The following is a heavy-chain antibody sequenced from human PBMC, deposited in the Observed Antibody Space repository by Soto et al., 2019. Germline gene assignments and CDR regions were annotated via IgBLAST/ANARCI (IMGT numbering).Heavy chain of an antibody. D-gene: IGHD3-22*01. CDR3: ARAVEVYYDSSGFDWYFDL. CDR2: INSDGSTT. Sequence: EVQLVESGGGLVQPGGSLRLSCAVSGFSFSNYWMDWVRQAPGKGLVWVSRINSDGSTTRYAESVKGRFSISRDNAKNTLYLQRNSLRAEDTAVYYCARAVEVYYDSSGFDWYFDLWGRGTLVTVSS. J-gene: IGHJ2*01. CDR1: GFSFSNYW. V-gene: IGHV3-74*01.